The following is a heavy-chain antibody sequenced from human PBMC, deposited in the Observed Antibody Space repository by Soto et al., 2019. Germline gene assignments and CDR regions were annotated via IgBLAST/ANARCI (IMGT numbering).Heavy chain of an antibody. CDR2: ISSSSGST. CDR1: GFTFSSYA. V-gene: IGHV3-23*01. CDR3: ARDGLAAAGNYYYYMDV. J-gene: IGHJ6*03. Sequence: PGGSLRLSCAASGFTFSSYAMSWVRQAPGKGLEWVSDISSSSGSTYYADSGKGRFTISRDNAKNSLYLQMNSLRAEDTAVYYCARDGLAAAGNYYYYMDVWGKGTTVTVSS. D-gene: IGHD6-13*01.